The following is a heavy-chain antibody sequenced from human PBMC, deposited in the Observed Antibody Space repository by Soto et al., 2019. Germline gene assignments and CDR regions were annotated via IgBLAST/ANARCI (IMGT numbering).Heavy chain of an antibody. CDR3: ARQKYRDILTSYYYWYFNL. CDR2: VYYSGST. CDR1: GGSISTSSYY. Sequence: SETLSLTCTVSGGSISTSSYYWGWVRQPPGKGLEWIGGVYYSGSTYYNPSLKSRVTISVDTSKNQFSLKLSSVTAADTAVYYCARQKYRDILTSYYYWYFNLWGRGTLVTVSS. D-gene: IGHD3-9*01. J-gene: IGHJ2*01. V-gene: IGHV4-39*01.